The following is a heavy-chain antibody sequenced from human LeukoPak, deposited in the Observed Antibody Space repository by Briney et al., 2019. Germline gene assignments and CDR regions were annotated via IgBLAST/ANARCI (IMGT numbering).Heavy chain of an antibody. J-gene: IGHJ4*02. CDR1: GGSFSGYN. V-gene: IGHV4-34*01. CDR3: VREKDGFWSGSKNLDY. CDR2: INHSGST. Sequence: SETLSLTCAVYGGSFSGYNWSWIRQPPGKGLEWIGEINHSGSTNYNPPLKSRVTISVETSKNQFSLKLSSVTAADTAMYYCVREKDGFWSGSKNLDYWGQGTLVTVSS. D-gene: IGHD3-3*01.